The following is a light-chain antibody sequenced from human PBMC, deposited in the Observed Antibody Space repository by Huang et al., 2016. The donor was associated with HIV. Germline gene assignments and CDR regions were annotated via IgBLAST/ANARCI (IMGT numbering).Light chain of an antibody. CDR1: QSVSSN. V-gene: IGKV3-15*01. J-gene: IGKJ2*01. CDR2: GAS. Sequence: EIVMTQSPATLPVSPGERVTLSCRASQSVSSNLAWYQQKPGQAPRLLIYGASTRATGSPARFSGSGSATEFTLTISSLQSEDFAVYYCQQYNNWPPYTFGQGTKLEIK. CDR3: QQYNNWPPYT.